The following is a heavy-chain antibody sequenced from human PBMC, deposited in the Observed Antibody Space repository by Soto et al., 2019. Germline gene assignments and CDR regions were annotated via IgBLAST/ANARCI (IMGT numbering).Heavy chain of an antibody. D-gene: IGHD1-1*01. J-gene: IGHJ3*01. Sequence: GESLKIYCKGSGYSFTSYWIGWVRQMPGKGLGRMGIIYPGDYDTRYSASFQGKVTISADNSISTAYLLWSSLKASDTAMYYCATGNCDPGRSDAFDLWGQGTLVTVSS. CDR2: IYPGDYDT. CDR3: ATGNCDPGRSDAFDL. CDR1: GYSFTSYW. V-gene: IGHV5-51*01.